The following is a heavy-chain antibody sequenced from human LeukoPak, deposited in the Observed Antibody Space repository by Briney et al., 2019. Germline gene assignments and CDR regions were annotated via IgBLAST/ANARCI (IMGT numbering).Heavy chain of an antibody. D-gene: IGHD5-18*01. CDR1: GGTFSSYA. Sequence: SVKVSCKASGGTFSSYAISWVRQAPGQGLEWMGRIIPILGIANYAQKFQGRVTITADKSTSTLYMELSSLRSEDTAVYYCARAGYTNKYYYYYGMAVWGQGTTVTVSS. CDR2: IIPILGIA. CDR3: ARAGYTNKYYYYYGMAV. J-gene: IGHJ6*02. V-gene: IGHV1-69*04.